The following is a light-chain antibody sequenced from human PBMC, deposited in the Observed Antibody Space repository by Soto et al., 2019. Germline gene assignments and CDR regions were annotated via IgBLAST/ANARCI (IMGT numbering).Light chain of an antibody. CDR1: QSVSDN. CDR3: QQSNNWPYT. J-gene: IGKJ2*01. V-gene: IGKV3-15*01. Sequence: EIVMTPSPATLSVSPGERVTLSCRASQSVSDNLAWYQQKPGQAPRLLIYGASTRATTIPARFSGSGSGTEFTLTISSLQSEDFAVYYCQQSNNWPYTFGQGTKLDIK. CDR2: GAS.